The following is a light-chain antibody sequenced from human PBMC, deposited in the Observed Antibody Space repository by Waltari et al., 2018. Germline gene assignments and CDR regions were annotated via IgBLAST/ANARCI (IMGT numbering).Light chain of an antibody. Sequence: QSALTQSASVSGSPGQSITISCSGTSSDVGRYNHVPWYQQHPGEVPRLLIYDVFQRPSGVSSRFSGSKSDNTASLTISGLQADDEADYFCCSYAGTYTFVVFGGGTKLTVL. CDR2: DVF. J-gene: IGLJ2*01. CDR1: SSDVGRYNH. V-gene: IGLV2-23*02. CDR3: CSYAGTYTFVV.